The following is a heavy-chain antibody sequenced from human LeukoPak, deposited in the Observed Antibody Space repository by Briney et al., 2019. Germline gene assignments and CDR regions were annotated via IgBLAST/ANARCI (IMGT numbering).Heavy chain of an antibody. CDR3: ARDQTYGDYWYFDL. J-gene: IGHJ2*01. CDR1: GFIFSSYW. CDR2: IKSDGSST. V-gene: IGHV3-74*01. D-gene: IGHD4-17*01. Sequence: GGSLRLSCAASGFIFSSYWMHWVRQVPGKGLVWVSRIKSDGSSTTYADSVKGRFTISRDNAKNTLYLQMNSLRAEDTAVYYCARDQTYGDYWYFDLWGRGTVVTVSS.